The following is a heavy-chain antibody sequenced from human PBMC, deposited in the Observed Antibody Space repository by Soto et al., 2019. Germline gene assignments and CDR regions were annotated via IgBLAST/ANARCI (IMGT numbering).Heavy chain of an antibody. D-gene: IGHD3-10*01. CDR2: INHSGST. Sequence: PSETLSRTCAVYGGSFSGYYGSWIRQPPGKGLEWIGEINHSGSTNYNPSLKRRVTTSVDTSKDQFSLKLSSVTAADTAVYYCARGERRNGSGSYYTLYKDANWFDPWGQGTLVTVSS. CDR1: GGSFSGYY. CDR3: ARGERRNGSGSYYTLYKDANWFDP. V-gene: IGHV4-34*01. J-gene: IGHJ5*02.